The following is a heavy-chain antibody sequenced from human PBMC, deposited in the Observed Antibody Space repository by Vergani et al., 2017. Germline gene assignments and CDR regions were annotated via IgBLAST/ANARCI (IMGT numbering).Heavy chain of an antibody. D-gene: IGHD2-2*01. CDR3: ARGGYCSSTSCYGYNWFDP. CDR2: TYYRSKWYS. J-gene: IGHJ5*02. V-gene: IGHV6-1*01. Sequence: QVRLQQSGPGLVKPSQTLSLTCAISGDTISDNIAAWNWVRQSPSRGLEWLGRTYYRSKWYSDYVVSLKSRITINPDTSKNQFSLHLNSVTPEDTAVYYCARGGYCSSTSCYGYNWFDPWGQGTLVTVSS. CDR1: GDTISDNIAA.